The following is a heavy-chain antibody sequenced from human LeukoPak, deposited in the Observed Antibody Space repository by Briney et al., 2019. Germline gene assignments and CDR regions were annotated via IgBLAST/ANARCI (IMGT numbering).Heavy chain of an antibody. CDR1: GFAFSSYA. Sequence: GGALRLSCAASGFAFSSYAMSWVRQAPGKGLEWVSTISSSGGSTYYADSVKGRFTVSRDNSKNTVFLQMNSLRAEDKAVYYCAKDLGRDGYEIFDYWGQGTLVTVSS. J-gene: IGHJ4*02. V-gene: IGHV3-23*01. D-gene: IGHD5-24*01. CDR3: AKDLGRDGYEIFDY. CDR2: ISSSGGST.